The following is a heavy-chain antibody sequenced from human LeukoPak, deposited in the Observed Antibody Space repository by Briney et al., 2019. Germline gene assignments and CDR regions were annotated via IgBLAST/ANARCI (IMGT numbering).Heavy chain of an antibody. CDR1: GYSFTNYW. Sequence: GESLKISCKGSGYSFTNYWIGWVRQMPGKGLEWMGIIYPGDSDTRYSPSFQGQVTISADKSISTAYLQWSSLKASDTAMYYCARSLVVVAATKRSWFDPWGQGTLVTVSS. V-gene: IGHV5-51*01. D-gene: IGHD2-15*01. J-gene: IGHJ5*02. CDR3: ARSLVVVAATKRSWFDP. CDR2: IYPGDSDT.